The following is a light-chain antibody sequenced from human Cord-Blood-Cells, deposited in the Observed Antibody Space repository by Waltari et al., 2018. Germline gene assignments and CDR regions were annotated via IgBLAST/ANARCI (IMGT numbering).Light chain of an antibody. V-gene: IGLV1-40*01. Sequence: QSVLTQPPSVSGAPGQRVTISCTGSSSNIGAGYDVHWYQQLPGTAPKLLIYGNRNRASGVPYRFSGVKAGNSASLAITWLQAWGEACYFWQAYDSSPGCYVFGTGTKVTVL. CDR3: QAYDSSPGCYV. CDR1: SSNIGAGYD. J-gene: IGLJ1*01. CDR2: GNR.